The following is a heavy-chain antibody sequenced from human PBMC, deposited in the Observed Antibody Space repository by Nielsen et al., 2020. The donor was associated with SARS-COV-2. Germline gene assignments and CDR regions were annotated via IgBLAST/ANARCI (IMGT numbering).Heavy chain of an antibody. V-gene: IGHV1-18*01. Sequence: ASVKVSCKASGYTFTSYGISWVRQAPGQGLEWMGWISAYNGNTNYAQKLQGRVTMTTDTSTSTAYMELRSLRSDDTAVYYCARDLGGVYYSSSWPFDYWGQGTLVTVSS. CDR1: GYTFTSYG. CDR2: ISAYNGNT. D-gene: IGHD6-13*01. CDR3: ARDLGGVYYSSSWPFDY. J-gene: IGHJ4*02.